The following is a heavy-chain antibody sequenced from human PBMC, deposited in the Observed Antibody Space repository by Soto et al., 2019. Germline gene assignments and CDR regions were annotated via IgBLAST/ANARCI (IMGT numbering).Heavy chain of an antibody. CDR2: ISGSGGST. J-gene: IGHJ6*02. CDR3: AKIRPRSTIYYYYGMDV. CDR1: GFTFSSYA. V-gene: IGHV3-23*01. Sequence: GGSLRLSCAASGFTFSSYAMSWVRQAPGKGLEWVSAISGSGGSTYYADSVKGRFTISRDNSKNTLYLQMNSLRAEDTAVYYCAKIRPRSTIYYYYGMDVWGQGTTVTVSS. D-gene: IGHD3-10*01.